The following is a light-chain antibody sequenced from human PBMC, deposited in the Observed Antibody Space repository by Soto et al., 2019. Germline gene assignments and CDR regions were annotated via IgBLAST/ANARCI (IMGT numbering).Light chain of an antibody. V-gene: IGKV3-15*01. Sequence: EIVMTQSPATLSVSPGERATLSCRASQSVSSNLAWYQQKPSQAPRLLIYGASTRATGIPARFSGSASGTEFTLTISSLQSEDFAVYYCQQYGTWWTFGQGTKVEIK. CDR3: QQYGTWWT. CDR2: GAS. J-gene: IGKJ1*01. CDR1: QSVSSN.